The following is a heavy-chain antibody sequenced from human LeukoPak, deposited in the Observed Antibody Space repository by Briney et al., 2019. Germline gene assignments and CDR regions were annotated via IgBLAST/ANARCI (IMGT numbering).Heavy chain of an antibody. V-gene: IGHV3-11*01. CDR1: GFTFSDYY. Sequence: GGSLRLSCAASGFTFSDYYMSWIRQAPGKGLEWVSYFSISDNTIYYADSVKGRFTISRDNAKNSLYLQMNSLRAEDTAVYYCARVRSERGLRFLEGIDLYYYYYMDVWGKGTTVTVSS. J-gene: IGHJ6*03. D-gene: IGHD3-3*01. CDR2: FSISDNTI. CDR3: ARVRSERGLRFLEGIDLYYYYYMDV.